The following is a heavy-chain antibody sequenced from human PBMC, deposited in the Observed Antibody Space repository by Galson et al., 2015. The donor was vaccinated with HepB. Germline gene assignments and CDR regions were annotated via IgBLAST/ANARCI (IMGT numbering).Heavy chain of an antibody. Sequence: SETLSLTCTVSSGSISSSSDYWGWIRQPPGKGLEWIGSIYYSGSTYYNPSLKSRVTISVDTSKNQFSLKLSSVTAADTAVYYCATSSDIYSQFDYWGQGTLVTVSS. CDR1: SGSISSSSDY. D-gene: IGHD3-9*01. CDR3: ATSSDIYSQFDY. CDR2: IYYSGST. V-gene: IGHV4-39*01. J-gene: IGHJ4*02.